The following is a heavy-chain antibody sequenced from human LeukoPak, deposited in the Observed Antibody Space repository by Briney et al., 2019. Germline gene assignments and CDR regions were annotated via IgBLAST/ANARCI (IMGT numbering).Heavy chain of an antibody. D-gene: IGHD3-10*01. CDR3: ARGPRYYYGSGSYYNVHPFDY. J-gene: IGHJ4*02. V-gene: IGHV4-34*01. Sequence: SETLSLTCAVYGGSFSSYYWSWIRQPPGKGLEWIGEINHSGSTNYNPSLKRRVTISVDTSKNQFSLKLSSVTAADTAVYYCARGPRYYYGSGSYYNVHPFDYWGQGTLVTVSS. CDR1: GGSFSSYY. CDR2: INHSGST.